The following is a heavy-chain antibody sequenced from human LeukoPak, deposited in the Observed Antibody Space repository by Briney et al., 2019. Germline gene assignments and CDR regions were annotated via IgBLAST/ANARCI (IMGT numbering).Heavy chain of an antibody. Sequence: ASVTVSCKASGYTFTSYYMHWVRQAPGQGLEWVGITNPSGGSTSYAQKFQGRVTMTRDTSTSTVYMELSSLRSDDTAVYYCARAVSGSSYGDAFDIWGQGTMVTVSS. CDR2: TNPSGGST. CDR3: ARAVSGSSYGDAFDI. CDR1: GYTFTSYY. D-gene: IGHD1-26*01. V-gene: IGHV1-46*01. J-gene: IGHJ3*02.